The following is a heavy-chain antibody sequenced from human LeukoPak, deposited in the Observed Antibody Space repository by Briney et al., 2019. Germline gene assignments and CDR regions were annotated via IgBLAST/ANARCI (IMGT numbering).Heavy chain of an antibody. CDR1: GGSLSSYY. CDR3: ARHELGYCSGGSCYVGWFDP. D-gene: IGHD2-15*01. V-gene: IGHV4-59*08. CDR2: IYYSGST. Sequence: PSETLSLTCTVSGGSLSSYYWSWIRQPPGKGLEWIGYIYYSGSTNYNPSLKSRVTISVDTSKNQFSLKLSSVTAADTAVYYCARHELGYCSGGSCYVGWFDPWGQGTLVTVSS. J-gene: IGHJ5*02.